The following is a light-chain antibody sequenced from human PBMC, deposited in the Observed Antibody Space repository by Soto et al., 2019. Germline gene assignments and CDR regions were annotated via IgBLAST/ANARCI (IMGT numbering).Light chain of an antibody. CDR3: QQYGFSSSFT. CDR1: QSVSSNQ. Sequence: ENVLTQSPGTLSLSPGERATLSCRASQSVSSNQLAWYQQKPGQAPRLLIYGASSRATGIPDRFSGSGSGTDFTLTIIRLEPEDFAVYYCQQYGFSSSFTFGQGTELEIK. V-gene: IGKV3-20*01. J-gene: IGKJ2*01. CDR2: GAS.